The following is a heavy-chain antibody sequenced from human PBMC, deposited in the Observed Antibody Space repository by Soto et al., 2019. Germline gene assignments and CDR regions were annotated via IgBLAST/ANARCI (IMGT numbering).Heavy chain of an antibody. V-gene: IGHV5-51*01. CDR1: GHIFTNYW. CDR3: AKDRPQGPVTRLFDY. Sequence: GESLKISCKGTGHIFTNYWIGWVRQMPGKGLEWMGIIYPGDSDTKYSPSFQGQVTLSADKSITTAYLQWSSLRVEDMAVYYCAKDRPQGPVTRLFDYWGQGTLVTVSS. CDR2: IYPGDSDT. J-gene: IGHJ4*02. D-gene: IGHD4-17*01.